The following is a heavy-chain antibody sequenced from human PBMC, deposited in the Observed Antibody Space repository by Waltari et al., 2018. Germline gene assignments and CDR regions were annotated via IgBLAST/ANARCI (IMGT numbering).Heavy chain of an antibody. CDR2: ISAYNGNT. Sequence: QVQLVQSGAEVKKPGASVKVSCKASGYTFTSYGISWGRQAPGQGLEWMGWISAYNGNTNYAQKLQGRVTMTTDTSTSTAYMELRSLRSDDTAVYYCATEPLQEYSGSYYADYWGQGTLVTVSS. D-gene: IGHD1-26*01. V-gene: IGHV1-18*01. CDR3: ATEPLQEYSGSYYADY. J-gene: IGHJ4*02. CDR1: GYTFTSYG.